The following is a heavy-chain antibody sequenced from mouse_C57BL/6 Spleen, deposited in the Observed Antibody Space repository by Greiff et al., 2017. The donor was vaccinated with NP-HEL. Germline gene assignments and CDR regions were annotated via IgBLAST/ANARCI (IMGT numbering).Heavy chain of an antibody. J-gene: IGHJ4*01. CDR2: INPNNGGT. Sequence: EVQLHQSGPELVKPGASVKISCKASGYTFTDYYMNWVKQSHGKSLEWIGDINPNNGGTSYNQKFKGKATLTVDKSSSTAYMELRSLTSEDSAVYYCASLWLRDAMDYWGQGTSVTVSS. D-gene: IGHD2-2*01. CDR3: ASLWLRDAMDY. V-gene: IGHV1-26*01. CDR1: GYTFTDYY.